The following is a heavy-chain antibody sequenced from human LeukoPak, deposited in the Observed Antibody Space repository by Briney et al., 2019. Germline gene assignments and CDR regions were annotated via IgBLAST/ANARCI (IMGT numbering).Heavy chain of an antibody. V-gene: IGHV1-69*13. CDR1: GGTFSSYA. D-gene: IGHD3-22*01. CDR2: IIPNFGTA. Sequence: SVKVSCKASGGTFSSYAISWVRQAPGQGLEWMGGIIPNFGTANYAQKFQGRVTITADESTSTAYMELSSLRSEDTAVYYCARRYDSSGYYEGFDYWGQGTLVTVSS. CDR3: ARRYDSSGYYEGFDY. J-gene: IGHJ4*02.